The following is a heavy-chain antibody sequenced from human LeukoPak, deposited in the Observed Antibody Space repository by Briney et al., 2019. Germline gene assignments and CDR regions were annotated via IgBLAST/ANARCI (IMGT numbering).Heavy chain of an antibody. Sequence: PSETLSLTCAVYGGSFSGYYWGWIRQPPGKGLEWIGSIYFGGTTDYNPSLKSRVTMSVDTSKNQFSLKLSSVTAADTAVYYCARVSSSWYQDWYFDLWGRGTLVTVSS. V-gene: IGHV4-34*01. CDR3: ARVSSSWYQDWYFDL. D-gene: IGHD6-13*01. J-gene: IGHJ2*01. CDR2: IYFGGTT. CDR1: GGSFSGYY.